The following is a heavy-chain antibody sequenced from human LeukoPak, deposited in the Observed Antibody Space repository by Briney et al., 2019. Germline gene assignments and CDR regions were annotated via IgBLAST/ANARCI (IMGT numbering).Heavy chain of an antibody. CDR2: ISSSGSTI. V-gene: IGHV3-48*03. Sequence: GGSLRLSCAASGFTFSSYEMNWVRQAPGKGLEWVSYISSSGSTIYYADSVKGRFTISRDNAKNSLYLQMNSLRAEDTAVYYCARDRRIVVVNWGQGTLVTVSS. J-gene: IGHJ4*02. CDR1: GFTFSSYE. D-gene: IGHD3-22*01. CDR3: ARDRRIVVVN.